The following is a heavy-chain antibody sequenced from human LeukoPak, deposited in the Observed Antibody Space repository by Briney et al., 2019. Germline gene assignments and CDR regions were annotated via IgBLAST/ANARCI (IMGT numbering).Heavy chain of an antibody. D-gene: IGHD4-17*01. CDR2: IYPGDSDT. CDR1: GYSFTSYW. Sequence: GESLKISCKGSGYSFTSYWIGWVRQMPGKGLEWMGIIYPGDSDTRYSPSFQGQVTISADKSISTAYLQWSSLKASDTAMYYCARLCGDYGPMRVDDNWFDPWGQGTLVTVSS. J-gene: IGHJ5*02. CDR3: ARLCGDYGPMRVDDNWFDP. V-gene: IGHV5-51*01.